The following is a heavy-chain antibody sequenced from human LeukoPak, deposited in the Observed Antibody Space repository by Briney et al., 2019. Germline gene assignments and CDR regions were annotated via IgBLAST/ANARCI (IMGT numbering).Heavy chain of an antibody. CDR1: GISFSNYW. CDR3: ARWTHWYFDL. Sequence: GGSLRLSCAASGISFSNYWMTWIRQAPEKGLQWVANIKEDGSDKNHADSVKGRFTISRDNAKNLLYLQMNSLRAEDTAVYYCARWTHWYFDLWGRGTLVTVSS. CDR2: IKEDGSDK. V-gene: IGHV3-7*01. J-gene: IGHJ2*01.